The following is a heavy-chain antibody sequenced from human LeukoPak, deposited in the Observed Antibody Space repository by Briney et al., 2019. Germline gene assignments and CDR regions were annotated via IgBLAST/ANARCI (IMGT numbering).Heavy chain of an antibody. V-gene: IGHV3-23*01. J-gene: IGHJ6*03. CDR2: ISGSGGST. Sequence: GRSLRLSCAASGFTFDDYAMHWVRQAPGKGLEWVSGISGSGGSTYYADSVKGRFTISRDNSKNTLYLQMNSLRAEDTAVYYCARDNGDYRSIYYYMDVWGKGTTVTVSS. D-gene: IGHD4-11*01. CDR1: GFTFDDYA. CDR3: ARDNGDYRSIYYYMDV.